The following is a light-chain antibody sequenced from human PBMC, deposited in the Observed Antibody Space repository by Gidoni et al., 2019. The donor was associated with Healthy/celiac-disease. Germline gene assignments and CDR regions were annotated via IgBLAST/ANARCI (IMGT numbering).Light chain of an antibody. V-gene: IGKV1-39*01. Sequence: DIQITQSPSSLSASVGDRVTITCRASQSISSYLHWYQQKPGKAPKLLLDAASSLQSGVPSRFSGSGSGTDFTLSSSSLQPEDFATYYCQQSYSTPLTFGGGTKVEIK. CDR3: QQSYSTPLT. CDR1: QSISSY. CDR2: AAS. J-gene: IGKJ4*01.